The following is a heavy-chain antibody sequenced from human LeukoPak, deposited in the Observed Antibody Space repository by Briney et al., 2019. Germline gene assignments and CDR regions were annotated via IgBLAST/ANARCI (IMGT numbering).Heavy chain of an antibody. Sequence: PGGSLRLSCAASGSTFSSYSMNWVRQAPGKGLEWVSSISSSSSYIYYADSVKGRFTISRDNAKNSLYLQMNSLRAEDTAVYYCARDQGDYDFWSGYHYYGMDVWGQGTTVTVSS. V-gene: IGHV3-21*01. J-gene: IGHJ6*02. D-gene: IGHD3-3*01. CDR1: GSTFSSYS. CDR2: ISSSSSYI. CDR3: ARDQGDYDFWSGYHYYGMDV.